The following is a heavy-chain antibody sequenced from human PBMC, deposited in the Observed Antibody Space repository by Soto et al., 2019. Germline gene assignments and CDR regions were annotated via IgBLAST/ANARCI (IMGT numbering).Heavy chain of an antibody. CDR1: GFTFNSYT. J-gene: IGHJ6*02. Sequence: GSLRLSCAASGFTFNSYTMNWVRQAPGKGLEWVSSISGSSSFINYADSVKGRFTISRDNAKNSLDLQMNSLRAEDTAVYYCARDPAARWYYGMDGWGQGTTVNVSS. V-gene: IGHV3-21*01. CDR2: ISGSSSFI. CDR3: ARDPAARWYYGMDG. D-gene: IGHD6-6*01.